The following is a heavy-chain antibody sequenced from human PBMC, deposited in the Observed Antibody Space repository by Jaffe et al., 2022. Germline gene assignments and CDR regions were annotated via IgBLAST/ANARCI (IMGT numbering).Heavy chain of an antibody. D-gene: IGHD3-3*01. CDR2: IYYSGST. Sequence: QVQLQESGPGLVKPSETLSLTCTVSGGSISSYYWSWIRQPPGKGLEWIGYIYYSGSTNYNPSLKSRVTISVDTSKNQFSLKLSSVTAADTAVYYCARFLSDLEWQSDLYNWFDPWGQGTLVTVSS. CDR1: GGSISSYY. J-gene: IGHJ5*02. CDR3: ARFLSDLEWQSDLYNWFDP. V-gene: IGHV4-59*01.